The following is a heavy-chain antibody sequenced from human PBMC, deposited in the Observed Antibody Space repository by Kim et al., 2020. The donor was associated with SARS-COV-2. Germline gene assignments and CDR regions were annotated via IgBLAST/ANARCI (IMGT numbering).Heavy chain of an antibody. CDR1: SGSISSYY. CDR3: ARGVPTLYYDSLSYYFDF. V-gene: IGHV4-59*01. CDR2: VYKTGST. D-gene: IGHD3-16*01. Sequence: SETLSLTCTISSGSISSYYWSWIRQSPGKGLEWIGYVYKTGSTNYNPSLKSRVTISLVTSNNQFSLRLTSVTAADTAIYYCARGVPTLYYDSLSYYFDFWGPGTLVTVSS. J-gene: IGHJ4*02.